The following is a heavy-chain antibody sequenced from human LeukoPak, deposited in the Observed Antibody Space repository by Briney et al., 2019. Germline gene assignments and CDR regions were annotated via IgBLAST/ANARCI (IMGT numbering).Heavy chain of an antibody. CDR3: ATRPGYRAFDY. CDR2: ISDSGGKT. J-gene: IGHJ4*02. V-gene: IGHV3-23*01. CDR1: GFTFSNYG. Sequence: PGGSRRLSCAASGFTFSNYGMNWVRQAPGKGLEWVSVISDSGGKTHYADSVKGRFTISRDNSTNTLYLQMNSLRLEDTAVYYCATRPGYRAFDYWGRGTRVAVSS. D-gene: IGHD5-18*01.